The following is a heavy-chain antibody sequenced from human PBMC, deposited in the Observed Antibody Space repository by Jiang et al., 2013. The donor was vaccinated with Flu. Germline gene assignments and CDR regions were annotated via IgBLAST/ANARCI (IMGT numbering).Heavy chain of an antibody. Sequence: LLKPSETLSLTCAVYGGSFSGYYWSWIRQPPGKGLEWIGEINHSGSTNYNPSLKSRVTISVDTSKNQFSLKLSSVTAADTAVYYCARGRGYFDLWGRGTLVTVSS. CDR3: ARGRGYFDL. J-gene: IGHJ2*01. CDR2: INHSGST. CDR1: GGSFSGYY. V-gene: IGHV4-34*01.